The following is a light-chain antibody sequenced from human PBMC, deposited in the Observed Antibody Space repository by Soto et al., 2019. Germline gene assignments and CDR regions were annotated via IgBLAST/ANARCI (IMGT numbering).Light chain of an antibody. CDR3: QQYVSSPLT. J-gene: IGKJ4*01. Sequence: EIVLTQSPGTLSLSPGERATLSCRASQSVSSSYLAWYQQKPGQAPRLLIYRASSRATGIPDRFSSSGSGTDFTLTISRLEPEDFAVYYCQQYVSSPLTFGGGTKVEIK. CDR2: RAS. CDR1: QSVSSSY. V-gene: IGKV3-20*01.